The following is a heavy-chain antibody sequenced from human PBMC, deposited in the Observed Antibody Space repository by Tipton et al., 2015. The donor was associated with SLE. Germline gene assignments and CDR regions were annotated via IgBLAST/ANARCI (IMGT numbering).Heavy chain of an antibody. J-gene: IGHJ6*03. V-gene: IGHV3-11*04. CDR1: GFTFSDYY. CDR3: ARGAPAAWAGVYYYYYYMDV. Sequence: GSLRLSCAASGFTFSDYYMSWIRQAPGKGLEWVSYISSSGSTIYYADSVKGRFTISRDNAKNSLYLQMNSLRAEDTAVYYCARGAPAAWAGVYYYYYYMDVWGKGTTVTVSS. D-gene: IGHD2-2*01. CDR2: ISSSGSTI.